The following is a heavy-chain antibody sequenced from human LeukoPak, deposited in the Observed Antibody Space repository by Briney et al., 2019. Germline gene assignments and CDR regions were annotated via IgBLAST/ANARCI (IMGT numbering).Heavy chain of an antibody. Sequence: SETLSLTCTVSGGSISSSSYYWVWIRQPPGKGLEWIGSISYSGSTYYNPSLKSRVTISVDTSKNQFSLRLSSVTAADTAVYYCARVSYGGPGAYWGQGTLVTVSS. J-gene: IGHJ4*02. CDR1: GGSISSSSYY. D-gene: IGHD2-8*01. V-gene: IGHV4-39*01. CDR3: ARVSYGGPGAY. CDR2: ISYSGST.